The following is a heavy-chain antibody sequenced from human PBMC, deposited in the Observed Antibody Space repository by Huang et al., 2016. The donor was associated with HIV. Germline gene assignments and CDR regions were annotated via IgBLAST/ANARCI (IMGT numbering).Heavy chain of an antibody. CDR2: INHSGRT. CDR1: GGSFSGYY. Sequence: QVQLQQWGAGLLKPSETLSLTCAVYGGSFSGYYWSWIRQPPGKGLEWIGEINHSGRTHYNPSIKSRLIISVDTSKNQFSLKLTSVTAADTAVYYCASLWMLGAYAFDIWGQGTMVTVSS. CDR3: ASLWMLGAYAFDI. J-gene: IGHJ3*02. D-gene: IGHD3-16*01. V-gene: IGHV4-34*01.